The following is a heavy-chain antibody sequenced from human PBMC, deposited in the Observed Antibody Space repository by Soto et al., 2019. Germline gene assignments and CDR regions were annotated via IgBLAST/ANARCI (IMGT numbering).Heavy chain of an antibody. CDR1: GGSISSGDYY. D-gene: IGHD3-22*01. CDR3: ATQRWYYDSSGYYYYYGMDV. CDR2: IYYSGST. V-gene: IGHV4-30-4*01. Sequence: SETLSLTCTVSGGSISSGDYYWSWIRQPPGKGLEWIGYIYYSGSTYYNPSLKSRVTISVDTSKNQFSLKLSSVTAADTAVYYCATQRWYYDSSGYYYYYGMDVWGQGNTVTVSS. J-gene: IGHJ6*02.